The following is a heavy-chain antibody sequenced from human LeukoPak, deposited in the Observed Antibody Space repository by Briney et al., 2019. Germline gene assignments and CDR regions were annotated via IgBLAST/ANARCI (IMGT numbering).Heavy chain of an antibody. V-gene: IGHV3-23*01. J-gene: IGHJ2*01. D-gene: IGHD2-21*02. Sequence: GGSLRLSCAASGFTFRSYGMSWVRQAPGKGLQWVSTMSATGSDIHTADSVKGRFTISRDNSKNTLYLQMNSLRAEDTAVYYCAKDLVTWASGNWYFDLWGRGTLVTVSS. CDR3: AKDLVTWASGNWYFDL. CDR1: GFTFRSYG. CDR2: MSATGSDI.